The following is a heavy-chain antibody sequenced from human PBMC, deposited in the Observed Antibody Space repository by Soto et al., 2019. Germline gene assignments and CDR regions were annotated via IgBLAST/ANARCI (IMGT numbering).Heavy chain of an antibody. D-gene: IGHD4-17*01. CDR2: ISYDGSNK. Sequence: PGGSLRLSCAASGFTFSSYGMHWVRQAPGKGLEWLAVISYDGSNKYYADSVKGRFTISRDNSKNTLYLQMNSLRAEDTAVYYCAKLPTLYGDYVRDYYYYGMDVWGQGTTVTVSS. V-gene: IGHV3-30*18. J-gene: IGHJ6*02. CDR3: AKLPTLYGDYVRDYYYYGMDV. CDR1: GFTFSSYG.